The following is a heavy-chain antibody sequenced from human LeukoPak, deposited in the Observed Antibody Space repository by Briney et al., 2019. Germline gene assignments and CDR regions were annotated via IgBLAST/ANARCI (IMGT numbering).Heavy chain of an antibody. CDR1: GFTFSSYS. V-gene: IGHV3-21*01. CDR3: ARDKGIAAAGPPPADY. J-gene: IGHJ4*02. D-gene: IGHD6-13*01. Sequence: GGSLRLSCAASGFTFSSYSMNWVRQAPGKGLEWVTSISSSSSYIYYADSVKGRFTISRDNAKNSLYLQMNSLRAEDTAVYYCARDKGIAAAGPPPADYWGQGTLVTVSS. CDR2: ISSSSSYI.